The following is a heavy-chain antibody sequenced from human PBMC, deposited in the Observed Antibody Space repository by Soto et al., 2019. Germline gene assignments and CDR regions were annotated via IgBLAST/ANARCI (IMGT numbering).Heavy chain of an antibody. CDR1: GFTFSNYG. J-gene: IGHJ4*02. CDR3: AKDRLTGSNSGTPSGY. D-gene: IGHD1-26*01. CDR2: ISYDGSNK. Sequence: GGSLRLSCAASGFTFSNYGMHWVRQAPGKGLEWVAVISYDGSNKYYADSVKDRFTISRDNSKNTLYLQMNSLGAEDTAVFYCAKDRLTGSNSGTPSGYWGQGTLVTVSS. V-gene: IGHV3-30*18.